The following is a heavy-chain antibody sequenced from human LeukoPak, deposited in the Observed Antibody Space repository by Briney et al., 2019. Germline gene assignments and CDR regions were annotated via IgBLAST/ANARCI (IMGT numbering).Heavy chain of an antibody. V-gene: IGHV1-2*02. CDR2: INPNSGGT. CDR1: GYTFTGYY. CDR3: ARAYSSSLYYYYYMDV. D-gene: IGHD6-6*01. Sequence: WASVKVSCKASGYTFTGYYMHWVRQAPGQGLEWMGWINPNSGGTNYAQKFQGRVTMTRDTSISTAYMELSRLRSDDTAVYYCARAYSSSLYYYYYMDVWGKGTTVTVSS. J-gene: IGHJ6*03.